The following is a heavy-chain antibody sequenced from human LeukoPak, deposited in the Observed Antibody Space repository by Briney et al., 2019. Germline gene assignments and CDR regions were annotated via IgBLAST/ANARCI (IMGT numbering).Heavy chain of an antibody. V-gene: IGHV1-18*04. D-gene: IGHD2-8*01. Sequence: ASVKVSCKASGHTSTTYAIHWVRQAPGQGLEWMGWINAGNGNIKYSQKLQGRVTMTTDTSTSTAYMELRSLRSDDTAVYYCASCHCTNGVCYGECEYFQHWGQGTLVTVSS. CDR1: GHTSTTYA. CDR2: INAGNGNI. CDR3: ASCHCTNGVCYGECEYFQH. J-gene: IGHJ1*01.